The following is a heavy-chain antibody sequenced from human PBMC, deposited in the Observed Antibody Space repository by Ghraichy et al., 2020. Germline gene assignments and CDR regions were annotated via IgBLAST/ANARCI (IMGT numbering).Heavy chain of an antibody. J-gene: IGHJ6*02. CDR2: ISYDGTIT. V-gene: IGHV3-30*18. CDR3: AKGRSYCANGGFYSSGAMDV. CDR1: GFTFSIYG. D-gene: IGHD2-8*01. Sequence: GGSLRLSCAASGFTFSIYGMHWVRQAPAKGLEWVAAISYDGTITYFADSVKGRFTISRDNYENTLYLQMDSLGAEDTALYYCAKGRSYCANGGFYSSGAMDVWGQGTTVTVSS.